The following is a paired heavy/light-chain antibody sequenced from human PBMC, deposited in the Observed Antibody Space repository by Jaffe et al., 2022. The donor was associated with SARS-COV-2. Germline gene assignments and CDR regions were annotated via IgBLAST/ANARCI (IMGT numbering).Light chain of an antibody. CDR1: NIGSKS. CDR3: QVWDSSSDLWV. V-gene: IGLV3-21*02. CDR2: DDS. Sequence: SYVLTQPPSVSVAPGQTARITCGGNNIGSKSVHWYQQKPGQAPVLVVYDDSDRPSGIPERFSGSNSGNTATLTISRVEAGDEADYYCQVWDSSSDLWVFGGGTKLTVL. J-gene: IGLJ3*02.
Heavy chain of an antibody. CDR1: GFTFDDYA. V-gene: IGHV3-9*01. J-gene: IGHJ2*01. CDR3: AKAYDSSGYSPAYWYFDL. D-gene: IGHD3-22*01. CDR2: ISWNSGSI. Sequence: EVQLVESGGGLVQPGRSLRLSCAASGFTFDDYAMHWVRQAPGKGLEWVSGISWNSGSIGYADSVKGRFTISRDNAKNSLYLQMNSLRAEDTALYYCAKAYDSSGYSPAYWYFDLWGRGTLVTVSS.